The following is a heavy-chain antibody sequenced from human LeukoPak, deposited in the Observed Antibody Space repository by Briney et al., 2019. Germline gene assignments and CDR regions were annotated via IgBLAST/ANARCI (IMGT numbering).Heavy chain of an antibody. Sequence: PSETLSLTCTVSGGSISSYYWSWIRQPPGKGLEWIGSIYYSGSTYYNPSLKSRVTISVDTSKNQFSLKLSSVTAADTAVYYCARGYAVTTPREDWFDPWGQGTLVTVSS. J-gene: IGHJ5*02. CDR3: ARGYAVTTPREDWFDP. D-gene: IGHD4-17*01. CDR1: GGSISSYY. V-gene: IGHV4-59*05. CDR2: IYYSGST.